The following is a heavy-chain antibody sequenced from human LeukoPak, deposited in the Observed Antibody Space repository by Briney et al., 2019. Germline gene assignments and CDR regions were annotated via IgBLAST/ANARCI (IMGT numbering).Heavy chain of an antibody. CDR1: GFTFSSYS. D-gene: IGHD3-3*01. J-gene: IGHJ6*03. V-gene: IGHV3-21*01. CDR3: ARVPYYDFWSGYPPPIAYYYYYMDV. CDR2: ISSSSSYI. Sequence: GGSLRLSCAASGFTFSSYSMNWVRQAPGKGLKWVSSISSSSSYIYYADSVKGRFTISRDNAKNSLYLQMNSLRAEDTAVYYCARVPYYDFWSGYPPPIAYYYYYMDVWGKGTTVTVSS.